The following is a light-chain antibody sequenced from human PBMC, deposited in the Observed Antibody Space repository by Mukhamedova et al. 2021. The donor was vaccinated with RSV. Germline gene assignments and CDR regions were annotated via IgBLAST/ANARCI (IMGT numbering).Light chain of an antibody. J-gene: IGKJ5*01. CDR1: GHTY. V-gene: IGKV2-30*01. Sequence: GHTYLSRFHQRPGQSPRRLIYKVSNRDSRAPHRFSGSGSGTDFTLKISRVEAEDVGLYYCMQDTHWPPITFGQGTRLEIK. CDR3: MQDTHWPPIT. CDR2: KVS.